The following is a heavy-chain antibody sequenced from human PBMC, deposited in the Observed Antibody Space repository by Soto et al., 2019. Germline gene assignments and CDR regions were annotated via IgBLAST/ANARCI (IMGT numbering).Heavy chain of an antibody. D-gene: IGHD2-21*02. CDR1: GGSISSYY. J-gene: IGHJ4*02. CDR3: ARSFCGRDCYDKNNLDY. V-gene: IGHV4-59*08. CDR2: IYYSGST. Sequence: PSETLSLTCTVSGGSISSYYWSWIRPPPGKGLEWIGYIYYSGSTNYNPSLKSRVTISVDTSKNQFSLKLSSVTAADTAVYYWARSFCGRDCYDKNNLDYWGQGTLVTVSS.